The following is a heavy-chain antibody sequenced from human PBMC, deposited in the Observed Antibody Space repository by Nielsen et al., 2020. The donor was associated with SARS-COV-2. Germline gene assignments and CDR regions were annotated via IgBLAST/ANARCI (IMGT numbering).Heavy chain of an antibody. CDR2: INVDNGKT. J-gene: IGHJ4*02. Sequence: ASVKVSCKASGYTFTDYIVHWVRQAPGQRLECMGRINVDNGKTKYSEKFQGRVTITGDTSANMSHMELSSLRSEDTAVYFCARLGAAGDFDYWGQGTLVTVSS. V-gene: IGHV1-3*01. CDR1: GYTFTDYI. CDR3: ARLGAAGDFDY. D-gene: IGHD6-13*01.